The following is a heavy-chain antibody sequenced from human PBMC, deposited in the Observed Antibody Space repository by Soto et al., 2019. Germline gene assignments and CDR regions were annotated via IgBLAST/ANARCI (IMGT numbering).Heavy chain of an antibody. CDR1: GFTFSSYA. Sequence: GGSLRLSCAASGFTFSSYAMHWVRQAPGKGLEWVAVISYDGSNKYYADSVKGRFIISRDNSKNTLYLQMNSLRAEDTAVYYCARSGYSSAGDAFDIWGQGTMVTVSS. D-gene: IGHD6-25*01. J-gene: IGHJ3*02. V-gene: IGHV3-30*04. CDR2: ISYDGSNK. CDR3: ARSGYSSAGDAFDI.